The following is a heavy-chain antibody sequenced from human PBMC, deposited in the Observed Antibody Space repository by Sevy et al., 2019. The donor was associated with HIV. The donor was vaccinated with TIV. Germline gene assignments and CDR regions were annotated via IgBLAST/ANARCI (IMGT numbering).Heavy chain of an antibody. CDR1: GFTFSSYG. J-gene: IGHJ3*02. CDR3: AKDRRDYDYVWGSYRWDAFDI. D-gene: IGHD3-16*02. V-gene: IGHV3-30*18. Sequence: GGFLRLSCAASGFTFSSYGMHWVRQAPGKGLEWVAVISYDGSNKYYADSVKGRFTISRDNSKNTLYLQMNSLRAEDTAVYYCAKDRRDYDYVWGSYRWDAFDIWGQGTMVTVSS. CDR2: ISYDGSNK.